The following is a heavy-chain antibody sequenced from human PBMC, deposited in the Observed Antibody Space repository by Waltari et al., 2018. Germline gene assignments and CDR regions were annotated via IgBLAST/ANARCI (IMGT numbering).Heavy chain of an antibody. CDR3: TTDPSGSYYRRDY. Sequence: EVQLVESGGGLVKPGGSIRLSCAASGFTSSNDGMSWVRQAPGKWLEWVGRIKSKTDGGTTDYAAPVKGRFTISRDDSKNTLYLQMNSLKTEDTAVYYCTTDPSGSYYRRDYWGQGTLVTVSS. CDR2: IKSKTDGGTT. V-gene: IGHV3-15*01. J-gene: IGHJ4*02. D-gene: IGHD1-26*01. CDR1: GFTSSNDG.